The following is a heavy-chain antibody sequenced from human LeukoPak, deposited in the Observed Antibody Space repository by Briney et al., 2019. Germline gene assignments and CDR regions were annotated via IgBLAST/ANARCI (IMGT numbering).Heavy chain of an antibody. CDR2: IYYSGSA. CDR3: ARGGTAKGHFDY. CDR1: GGSISNYY. Sequence: SETLSLTCTVSGGSISNYYWTRLRQPPGKGLEWIGYIYYSGSANYNPSLKSRVAISVDTSTNQFSLKLNSVTAADTAVYYCARGGTAKGHFDYWGQGSLVTVS. J-gene: IGHJ4*02. D-gene: IGHD6-13*01. V-gene: IGHV4-59*08.